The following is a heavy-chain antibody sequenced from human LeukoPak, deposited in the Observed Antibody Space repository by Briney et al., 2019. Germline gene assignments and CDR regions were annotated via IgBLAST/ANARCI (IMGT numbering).Heavy chain of an antibody. D-gene: IGHD5-18*01. CDR1: GFTFSSYA. CDR3: ARVFREGYVDTAMVTDY. CDR2: ISYDGSNK. V-gene: IGHV3-30*04. J-gene: IGHJ4*02. Sequence: GGSLRLSCAASGFTFSSYAMHWVRQAPGKGLEWVAVISYDGSNKYYADSVKGRFTISRDNFKNTLYLQMNSLRAEDTAVYYCARVFREGYVDTAMVTDYWGQGTLVTVSS.